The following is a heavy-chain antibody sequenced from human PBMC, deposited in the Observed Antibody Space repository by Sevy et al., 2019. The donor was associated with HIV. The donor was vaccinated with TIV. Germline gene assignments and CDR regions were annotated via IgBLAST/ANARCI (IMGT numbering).Heavy chain of an antibody. D-gene: IGHD2-2*01. V-gene: IGHV3-74*01. CDR1: GFGFSNYW. Sequence: GGSLRLSCAASGFGFSNYWMHWVRQVPGKGLVWVSRINSDGSSTSYADFVKGRFTISRDNAENTLYLQMNSLRAEDTALYYCARDPAMPPRGYWGQGTLVTVSS. J-gene: IGHJ4*02. CDR2: INSDGSST. CDR3: ARDPAMPPRGY.